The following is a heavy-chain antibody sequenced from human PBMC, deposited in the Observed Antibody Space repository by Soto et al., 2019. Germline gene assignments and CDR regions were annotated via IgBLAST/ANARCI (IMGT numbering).Heavy chain of an antibody. J-gene: IGHJ4*02. CDR2: IKRRGTST. CDR1: GFTFSSYW. D-gene: IGHD5-18*01. V-gene: IGHV3-7*01. Sequence: PGGSLRLSCAASGFTFSSYWMSWVRQAPGKGLEWVANIKRRGTSTNYVDSVKGRFTISRDNSKNTLYLQMNSLRGEDTAMYYCAKETGQRGSSYGAYFDYWGQGTLVTVSS. CDR3: AKETGQRGSSYGAYFDY.